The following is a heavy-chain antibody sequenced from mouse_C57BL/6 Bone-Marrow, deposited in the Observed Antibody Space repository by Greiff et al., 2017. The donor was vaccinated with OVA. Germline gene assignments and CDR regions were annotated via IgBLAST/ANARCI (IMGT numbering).Heavy chain of an antibody. Sequence: VKLQQPGAELVKPGASVKMSCKASGYTFTSYWITWVKQRPGQGLEWIGDIYPGSGSTNYNAKFKSNATRTVDTSTSTAYIQLSSLTSGDTAVYYCASSIRLRRGYFTMDYGGKGTSVTVSS. J-gene: IGHJ4*01. CDR2: IYPGSGST. CDR3: ASSIRLRRGYFTMDY. V-gene: IGHV1-55*01. CDR1: GYTFTSYW. D-gene: IGHD2-3*01.